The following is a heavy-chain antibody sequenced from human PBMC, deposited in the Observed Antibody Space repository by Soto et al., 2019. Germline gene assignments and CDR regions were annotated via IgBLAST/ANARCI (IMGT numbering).Heavy chain of an antibody. D-gene: IGHD6-13*01. CDR1: GGSISGHY. CDR3: ARHVNLPFAGTRFDY. V-gene: IGHV4-59*08. CDR2: IYNIGST. J-gene: IGHJ4*02. Sequence: PSETLSLTCTVPGGSISGHYWSWLRQPPGKGLEWIGYIYNIGSTNYNPSLRSRVTMSIDTSQEQFSLKLSSVTATDTAVYYCARHVNLPFAGTRFDYWGQGTLVTVSS.